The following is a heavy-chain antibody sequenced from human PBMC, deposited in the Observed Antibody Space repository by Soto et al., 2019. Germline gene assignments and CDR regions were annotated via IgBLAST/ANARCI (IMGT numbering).Heavy chain of an antibody. V-gene: IGHV3-74*01. CDR2: FNSDGGST. Sequence: GGSLRLSCVASGFTFRNFWMHWVRQAPGKGLVWVSGFNSDGGSTSYADSVKGRFTISRDNAKNTLYLQMNSLRAEDTAVYYCVRGRSCPLDSWGQGTLVTVSS. D-gene: IGHD6-19*01. J-gene: IGHJ4*02. CDR1: GFTFRNFW. CDR3: VRGRSCPLDS.